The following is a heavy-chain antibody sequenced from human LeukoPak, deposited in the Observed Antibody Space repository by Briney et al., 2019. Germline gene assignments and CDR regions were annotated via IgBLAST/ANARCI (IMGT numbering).Heavy chain of an antibody. Sequence: PGRSLRPSCAASGFTFSSYAMHWVRQAPGKGLEWVAVISYDGSNKYYADSVKGRFTISRDNSKNTLYLQMNSLRAEDTAVYYCAREGYDSSGIDYWGQGTLVTVSS. CDR3: AREGYDSSGIDY. D-gene: IGHD3-22*01. J-gene: IGHJ4*02. V-gene: IGHV3-30*01. CDR2: ISYDGSNK. CDR1: GFTFSSYA.